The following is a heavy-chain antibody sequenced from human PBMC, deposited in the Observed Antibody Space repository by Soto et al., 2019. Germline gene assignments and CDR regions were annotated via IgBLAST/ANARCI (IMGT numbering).Heavy chain of an antibody. Sequence: QVQLVESGGGVVQPGSSLRLSCAASGFIFSRSGMHWVRQVPGKGLEGVAVTSHDGSNKYYEDSVKGRFTISRDNSKNTIYLQMNSLRPEDTAVYYCAKGGYGAGPFGYHYGMDVWGQGTTVTVSS. D-gene: IGHD3-10*01. V-gene: IGHV3-30*18. CDR1: GFIFSRSG. CDR2: TSHDGSNK. J-gene: IGHJ6*01. CDR3: AKGGYGAGPFGYHYGMDV.